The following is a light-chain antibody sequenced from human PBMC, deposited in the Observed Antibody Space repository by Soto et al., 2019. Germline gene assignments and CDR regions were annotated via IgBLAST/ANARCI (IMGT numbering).Light chain of an antibody. V-gene: IGKV3-20*01. CDR3: XQYGTSPWT. CDR2: GAS. CDR1: QSVSSSY. J-gene: IGKJ1*01. Sequence: EIVLTQSPGTLSLSPGERATLSCRASQSVSSSYLAWYQQKPGQAPRLLIYGASSRATGIPDRFSGSGSGXXXXXTXXXLXPXDFAVXYXXQYGTSPWTFGQATKVEIK.